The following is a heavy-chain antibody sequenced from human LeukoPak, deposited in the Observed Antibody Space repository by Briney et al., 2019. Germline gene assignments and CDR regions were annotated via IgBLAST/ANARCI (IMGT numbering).Heavy chain of an antibody. CDR1: GYTFTSYG. CDR2: INPNSGGT. D-gene: IGHD6-13*01. CDR3: AAQYSTGWYNPREDYFDY. V-gene: IGHV1-2*02. J-gene: IGHJ4*02. Sequence: ASVRVSCKTSGYTFTSYGITWVRQAPGQGLEWMGWINPNSGGTNYAQKFQGRVTMTRDTSISTAYMELSWLRYDDTAVYYCAAQYSTGWYNPREDYFDYWGQGTLVTVSS.